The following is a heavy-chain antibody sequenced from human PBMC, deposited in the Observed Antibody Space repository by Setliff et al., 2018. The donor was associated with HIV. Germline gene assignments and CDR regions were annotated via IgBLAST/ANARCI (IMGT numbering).Heavy chain of an antibody. CDR3: ATGYCTNGVCHDAFDI. V-gene: IGHV1-2*04. CDR2: INPNSGDT. CDR1: GYTFTGYY. J-gene: IGHJ3*02. D-gene: IGHD2-8*01. Sequence: PSVKVSCKASGYTFTGYYIHWVRQAPGQGLEWMGWINPNSGDTNYAQKFQGWVTMTRDTSISTAYMELSRLKSDDTAVYYCATGYCTNGVCHDAFDIWGQGTMVTVSS.